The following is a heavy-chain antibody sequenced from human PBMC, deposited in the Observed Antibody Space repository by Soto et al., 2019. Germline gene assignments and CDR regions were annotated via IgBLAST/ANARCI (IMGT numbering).Heavy chain of an antibody. D-gene: IGHD6-19*01. CDR2: IYYSGGT. Sequence: QVQLQESGPGLVKPSETLSLTCTVSGGSISSYYWSWIRQPPGKGLELIGYIYYSGGTNYNPSLKIRVTISVDTAKTEFSLKLSSVTAADTAVYYCARPGIAVAGAFDIWGQGTMVTVSS. CDR1: GGSISSYY. J-gene: IGHJ3*02. V-gene: IGHV4-59*12. CDR3: ARPGIAVAGAFDI.